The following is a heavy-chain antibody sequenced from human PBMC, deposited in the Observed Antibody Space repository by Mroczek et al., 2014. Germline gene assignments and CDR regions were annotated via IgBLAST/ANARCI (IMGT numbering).Heavy chain of an antibody. CDR2: INHSGST. CDR1: GGSFSGYY. J-gene: IGHJ4*02. Sequence: QVQLQESGAGLLKPSETLSLTCAVYGGSFSGYYWSWIRQPPGKGLEWIGEINHSGSTNYNPSLKSRVTISVDTSKNQFSLKLSSVTAADTAVYYCARMEGSGWSGVDYWGQGTLVTVSS. CDR3: ARMEGSGWSGVDY. D-gene: IGHD6-19*01. V-gene: IGHV4-34*01.